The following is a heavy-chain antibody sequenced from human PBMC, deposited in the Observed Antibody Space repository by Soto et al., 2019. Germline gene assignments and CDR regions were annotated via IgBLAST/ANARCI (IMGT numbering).Heavy chain of an antibody. J-gene: IGHJ6*02. CDR3: AAASSTSGGYYGMDV. CDR2: IVVGSGHT. V-gene: IGHV1-58*02. D-gene: IGHD2-2*01. Sequence: SVKVSCKTSGFTFTSSAMQWVRQARGQRIERIGWIVVGSGHTNYAQKFQERVTITRDMSTSTAYMELSSLRSEDTAIYYCAAASSTSGGYYGMDVCGQGTTVTVSS. CDR1: GFTFTSSA.